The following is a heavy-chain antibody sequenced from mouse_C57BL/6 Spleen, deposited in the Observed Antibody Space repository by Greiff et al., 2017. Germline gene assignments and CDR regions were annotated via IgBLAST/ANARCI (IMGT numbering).Heavy chain of an antibody. CDR2: IDPSDSYT. V-gene: IGHV1-50*01. D-gene: IGHD2-2*01. CDR3: ARGSTMVLDY. Sequence: QVQLKQPGAELVKPGASVKLSCKASGYTFTSYWMPWVKQRPGQGLEWIGEIDPSDSYTNYNQKFKGKATLTVDTSSSTAYMQLSSLTSEDSAVYYCARGSTMVLDYWGQGTTLTVSS. J-gene: IGHJ2*01. CDR1: GYTFTSYW.